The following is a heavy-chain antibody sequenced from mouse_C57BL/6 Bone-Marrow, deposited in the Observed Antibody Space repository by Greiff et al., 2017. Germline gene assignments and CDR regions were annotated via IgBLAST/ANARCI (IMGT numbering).Heavy chain of an antibody. D-gene: IGHD2-4*01. V-gene: IGHV1-54*01. Sequence: VQLQQSGAELVRPGTSVKVSCKASGYAFTNYLIEWVKQRPGQGLEWIGVINPGSGGTNYNEKFKGKATLTADKSSSTAYMQLSSLTSEDSAVYFCARLEDYDERGFDYWGQGTTLTVSS. CDR2: INPGSGGT. CDR1: GYAFTNYL. J-gene: IGHJ2*01. CDR3: ARLEDYDERGFDY.